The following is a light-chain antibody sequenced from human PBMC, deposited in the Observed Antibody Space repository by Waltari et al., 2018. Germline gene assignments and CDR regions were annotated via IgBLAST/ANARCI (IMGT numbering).Light chain of an antibody. V-gene: IGLV2-11*01. CDR2: DVS. J-gene: IGLJ2*01. CDR1: RSDVGAYNY. Sequence: QSALTQPRSVSGSPGQSVTISCTATRSDVGAYNYASWYQQHPGEAPNLMISDVSERPSGVPDRFSGSKSGNTASLTISGLQAEDEADYYCCSYAGSFTVVFGGGTKLTVL. CDR3: CSYAGSFTVV.